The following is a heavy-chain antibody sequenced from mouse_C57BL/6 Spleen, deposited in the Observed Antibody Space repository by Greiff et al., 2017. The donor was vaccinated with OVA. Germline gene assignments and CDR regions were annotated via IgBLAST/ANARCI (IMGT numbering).Heavy chain of an antibody. CDR3: ASDRVPFAY. Sequence: EVQLVESGGGLVKPGGSLKLSCAASGFTFSDYGMHWVRPAPAQGLEWVAYISSGSSTIYYADTVKGRFTISKDNATNTLFLQMTSLRSADTAFYYCASDRVPFAYWGQGTPLTVSS. CDR2: ISSGSSTI. CDR1: GFTFSDYG. V-gene: IGHV5-17*01. J-gene: IGHJ2*01.